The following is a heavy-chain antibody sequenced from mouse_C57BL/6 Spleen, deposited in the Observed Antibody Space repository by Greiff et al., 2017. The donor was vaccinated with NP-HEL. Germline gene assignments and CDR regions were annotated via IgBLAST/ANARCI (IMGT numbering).Heavy chain of an antibody. CDR3: TRDRGYSNYGIYFDY. CDR2: ISSGGDYI. V-gene: IGHV5-9-1*02. CDR1: GFTFSSYA. Sequence: EVKLVESGEGLVKPGGSLKLSCAASGFTFSSYAMSWVRQTPEKRLEWVAYISSGGDYIYYADTVKGRFTISRDNARNTLYLQMSSLKSEDTAMYYCTRDRGYSNYGIYFDYWGQGTTLTVSS. J-gene: IGHJ2*01. D-gene: IGHD2-5*01.